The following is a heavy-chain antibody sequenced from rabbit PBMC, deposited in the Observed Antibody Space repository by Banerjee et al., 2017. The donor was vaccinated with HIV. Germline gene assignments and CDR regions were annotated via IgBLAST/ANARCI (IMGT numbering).Heavy chain of an antibody. V-gene: IGHV1S40*01. D-gene: IGHD4-2*01. CDR3: ARHDAGDGGIGAADL. Sequence: QSLEESGGDLVKPGASLTLTCTASEFSFSSSYWVCWVRQAPGKGLEWIACIYAGSSGSTYYAKWAKGRFTISKTSSTTVTLQRTSLTAADTATYFCARHDAGDGGIGAADLWGPGTLVTVS. CDR1: EFSFSSSYW. CDR2: IYAGSSGST. J-gene: IGHJ6*01.